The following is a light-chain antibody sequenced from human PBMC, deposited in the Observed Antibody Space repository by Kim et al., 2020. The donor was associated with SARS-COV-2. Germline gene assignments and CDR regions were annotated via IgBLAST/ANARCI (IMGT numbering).Light chain of an antibody. V-gene: IGKV1-5*01. CDR2: DAS. CDR3: LQYNGDVPT. J-gene: IGKJ1*01. Sequence: EFVGDSVTISWRASQSISNLLAWYQQKPGKDPKCLMYDASTLESGVPSRFSGSGSGTEFTLTINSLQPDDFATYYCLQYNGDVPTFGQGTKVDIK. CDR1: QSISNL.